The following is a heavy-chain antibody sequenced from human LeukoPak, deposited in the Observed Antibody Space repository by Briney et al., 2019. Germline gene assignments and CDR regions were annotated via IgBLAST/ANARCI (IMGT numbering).Heavy chain of an antibody. J-gene: IGHJ4*02. CDR3: ARGKLGVFDSSGYFDY. CDR1: GFTFSSYE. CDR2: ISSSGSAI. D-gene: IGHD3-22*01. V-gene: IGHV3-48*03. Sequence: PGGSLRLSCAASGFTFSSYEMNWVRQAPGKGLEWVSFISSSGSAIHYADSVRGRFTISRDNAKNSLYLQMSRLRAEDTAVYYCARGKLGVFDSSGYFDYWGQGTLVTVSS.